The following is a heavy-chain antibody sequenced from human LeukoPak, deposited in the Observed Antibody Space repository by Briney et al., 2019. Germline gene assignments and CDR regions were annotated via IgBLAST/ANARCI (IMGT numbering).Heavy chain of an antibody. CDR3: ARLSYDDAFDI. CDR1: GYTFTSYD. J-gene: IGHJ3*02. V-gene: IGHV1-8*03. CDR2: MNPNSGNT. D-gene: IGHD3-22*01. Sequence: ASVKVSCKASGYTFTSYDINRVRQATGQGLEWMGWMNPNSGNTGYAQKFQGRVTITRNTSISTAYMELSSLRSEDTAVYYCARLSYDDAFDIWGQGTMVTVSS.